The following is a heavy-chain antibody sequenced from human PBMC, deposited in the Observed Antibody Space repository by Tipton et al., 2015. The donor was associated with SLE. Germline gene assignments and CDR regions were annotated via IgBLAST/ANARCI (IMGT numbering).Heavy chain of an antibody. D-gene: IGHD3-10*01. CDR2: ISFDGSNK. Sequence: QLVQSGGDVVQPGRSLRLSCAASGFTFNIYAMHWVRQAPGKGLEWVALISFDGSNKYYADSVKGRFTISRDNSKNTLFLQMNSPRAEDTAAYYCARATDYYGSGSGEEAYFDYWGQGTLVTVSS. CDR1: GFTFNIYA. CDR3: ARATDYYGSGSGEEAYFDY. V-gene: IGHV3-30*04. J-gene: IGHJ4*02.